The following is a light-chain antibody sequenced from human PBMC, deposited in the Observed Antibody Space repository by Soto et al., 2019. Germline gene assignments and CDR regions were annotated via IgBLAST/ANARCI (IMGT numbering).Light chain of an antibody. Sequence: DIQMTQSPSTLSASVGDRVTITCRASQSISSWLAWYQQKPGKAPKLLIYKASSLESGVPSRFSGSGSGTEVTLTISSLQPDDFATYYCQQYYSSSPYTFGQGTKLEIK. V-gene: IGKV1-5*03. CDR3: QQYYSSSPYT. CDR2: KAS. J-gene: IGKJ2*01. CDR1: QSISSW.